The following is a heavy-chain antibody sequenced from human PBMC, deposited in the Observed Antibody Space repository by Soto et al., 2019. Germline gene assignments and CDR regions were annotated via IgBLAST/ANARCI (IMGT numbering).Heavy chain of an antibody. V-gene: IGHV3-30-3*01. CDR3: ARAPSGSYPEFDY. CDR2: ITYDGSNQ. Sequence: VGSLRLSCAASGFIFSSYTMHWVRQAPGKGLEWVGVITYDGSNQYYADSVKGRFTISRDNSRNMLFLQMNSLRPDDTAVYYCARAPSGSYPEFDYWGQGTLVTVSS. D-gene: IGHD1-26*01. CDR1: GFIFSSYT. J-gene: IGHJ4*02.